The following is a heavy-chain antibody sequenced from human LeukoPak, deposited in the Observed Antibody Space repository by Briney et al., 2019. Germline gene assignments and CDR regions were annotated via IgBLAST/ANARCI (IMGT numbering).Heavy chain of an antibody. V-gene: IGHV4-31*03. J-gene: IGHJ5*02. Sequence: SQTLSLTCTVSGGSISSGGYYWSWIRQHPGKGLEWIGYIYYSGSTYYNPSLKSRVTISVDTSKNQFSLKLSSVTAADTAVYYCARDLRFGANWFDPWGQGTPVTVSS. CDR1: GGSISSGGYY. CDR3: ARDLRFGANWFDP. CDR2: IYYSGST. D-gene: IGHD3-10*01.